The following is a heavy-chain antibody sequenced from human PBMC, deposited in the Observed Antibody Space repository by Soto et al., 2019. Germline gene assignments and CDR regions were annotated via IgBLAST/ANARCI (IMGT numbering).Heavy chain of an antibody. CDR2: INHSGST. CDR1: GGSFSCYY. D-gene: IGHD5-18*01. J-gene: IGHJ6*02. CDR3: ARVRIQLWLGLWDV. V-gene: IGHV4-34*01. Sequence: KASETLSLTCAVYGGSFSCYYWSWIRQPPGKGLEWIGEINHSGSTNYNPSLKSRVTISVDTSKNQFSLKLSSVTAADTAVYYCARVRIQLWLGLWDVWGQGTTVTVSS.